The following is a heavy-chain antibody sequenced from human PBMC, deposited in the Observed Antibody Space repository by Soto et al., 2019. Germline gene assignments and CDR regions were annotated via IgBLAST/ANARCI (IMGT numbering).Heavy chain of an antibody. CDR2: IKSDGSNT. CDR1: GFTFSSYA. J-gene: IGHJ4*02. D-gene: IGHD5-12*01. Sequence: GGSLRLSCAASGFTFSSYAMSWVRQAPGKGLVWVSRIKSDGSNTNYADSVKGRFTISRDNAKNTLYLQMDSLRAEDTAVYYCARESSGYSSYFDYWGQGILVTVSS. CDR3: ARESSGYSSYFDY. V-gene: IGHV3-74*01.